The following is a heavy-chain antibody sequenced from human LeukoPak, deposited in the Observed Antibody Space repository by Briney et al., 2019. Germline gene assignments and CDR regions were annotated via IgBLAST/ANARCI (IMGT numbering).Heavy chain of an antibody. J-gene: IGHJ4*02. Sequence: GGSLRLSCAASGFTFSSYGMHWVRQAPGKGLEWVAFIRYDGSDEYYAGSVKGRFTTSRDNFKNTLYLQMNSLRAEDTAVYYCAKDRDPRWTPGFFDFWGQGTLVTVSS. CDR3: AKDRDPRWTPGFFDF. CDR1: GFTFSSYG. V-gene: IGHV3-30*02. CDR2: IRYDGSDE. D-gene: IGHD4-23*01.